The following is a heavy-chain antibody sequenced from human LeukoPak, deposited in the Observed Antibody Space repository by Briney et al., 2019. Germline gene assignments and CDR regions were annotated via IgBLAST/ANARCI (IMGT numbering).Heavy chain of an antibody. D-gene: IGHD5-12*01. CDR2: INHSGST. CDR3: ARLAYGGYERLDY. Sequence: SETLSLTCAVYGQSFSGYYWSWIRRPPGKGLEWIGEINHSGSTNYNPSLKSRVTISVDTSKNQFSLKLSSVTAADTAVYYCARLAYGGYERLDYWGQGTLVTVSS. CDR1: GQSFSGYY. J-gene: IGHJ4*02. V-gene: IGHV4-34*01.